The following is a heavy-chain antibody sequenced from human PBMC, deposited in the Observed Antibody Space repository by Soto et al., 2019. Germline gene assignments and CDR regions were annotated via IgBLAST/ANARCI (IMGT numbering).Heavy chain of an antibody. V-gene: IGHV3-53*01. J-gene: IGHJ4*02. CDR1: GFIVSHNY. D-gene: IGHD1-20*01. CDR2: SYSSGAT. Sequence: LRLSGIPSGFIVSHNYMSWVRQAPGTGLEWVSVSYSSGATYYADSVKGRFTISRDESKNTLYLQMNRLSAADTAVYYCASGITGTPFNYWRKRTLVTVSS. CDR3: ASGITGTPFNY.